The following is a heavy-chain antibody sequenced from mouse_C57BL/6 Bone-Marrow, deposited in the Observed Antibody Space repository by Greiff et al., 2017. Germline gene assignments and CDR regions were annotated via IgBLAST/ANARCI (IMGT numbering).Heavy chain of an antibody. CDR2: FYPGSGSI. V-gene: IGHV1-62-2*01. CDR3: APTAIYGSSWDWYFDV. CDR1: GYTFTEYT. D-gene: IGHD1-1*01. Sequence: VKLVESGAELVKPGASVKLSCKASGYTFTEYTIHWVKQRSGQGLEWIGWFYPGSGSIKYNEKFKDKATLTVDKPYSTAYMQLSSLTSEDSAVYYCAPTAIYGSSWDWYFDVWGTGTTVTVSS. J-gene: IGHJ1*03.